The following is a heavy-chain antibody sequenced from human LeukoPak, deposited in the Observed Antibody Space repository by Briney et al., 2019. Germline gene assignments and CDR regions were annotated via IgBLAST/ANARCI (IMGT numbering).Heavy chain of an antibody. J-gene: IGHJ5*02. Sequence: GGSLRLSCAASGFTFDDYGMSWVRQAPGKGLEWVSGINWNGGSTGYATSVKGRFTISRDNAKNSLYLQMNSLRAEDTAVYYCARDREYTDYLHNWFDPWGQGTLVTVSS. V-gene: IGHV3-20*04. CDR2: INWNGGST. CDR1: GFTFDDYG. CDR3: ARDREYTDYLHNWFDP. D-gene: IGHD4-11*01.